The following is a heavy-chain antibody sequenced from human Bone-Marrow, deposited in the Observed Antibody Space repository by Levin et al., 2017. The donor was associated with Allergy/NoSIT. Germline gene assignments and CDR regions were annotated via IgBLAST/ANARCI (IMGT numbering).Heavy chain of an antibody. J-gene: IGHJ4*02. Sequence: GSLRLSCTVSGGSISSYYWSWIRQPPGEGLEWIGYIYYSGSTNYNPSLRSRVTISLDTSKNQSSLRLNSVTAADTAVYYCARHPPTSPFDYWGQGTLVTVSS. CDR2: IYYSGST. CDR3: ARHPPTSPFDY. CDR1: GGSISSYY. V-gene: IGHV4-59*08. D-gene: IGHD3-16*01.